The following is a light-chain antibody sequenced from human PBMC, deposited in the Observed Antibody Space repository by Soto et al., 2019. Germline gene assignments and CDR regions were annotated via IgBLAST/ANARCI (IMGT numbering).Light chain of an antibody. CDR1: SGSIASNY. CDR2: EDN. CDR3: LSYDSSNVV. J-gene: IGLJ2*01. Sequence: NFMLTQPHSVSESPGKTVTISCTRSSGSIASNYVQWYQQRPGSAPTTVIYEDNQRPSGVPDRFSGSIDSSSNSASLTISGLKTEDEADYYCLSYDSSNVVFGGGTKLTVL. V-gene: IGLV6-57*04.